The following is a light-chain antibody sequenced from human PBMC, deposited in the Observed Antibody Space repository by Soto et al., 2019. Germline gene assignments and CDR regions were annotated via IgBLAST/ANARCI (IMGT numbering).Light chain of an antibody. Sequence: QSVLTQPASVSGSPGQSITISCTGTSSDVGGYNYVSWYQQHPGKAPKLMVYDVSSRPSGVSNRFSGSKSGNTASLTISGLQAEDEGDYYCSSYTSSSTLVFGGGTKVTV. CDR3: SSYTSSSTLV. J-gene: IGLJ3*02. CDR1: SSDVGGYNY. CDR2: DVS. V-gene: IGLV2-14*01.